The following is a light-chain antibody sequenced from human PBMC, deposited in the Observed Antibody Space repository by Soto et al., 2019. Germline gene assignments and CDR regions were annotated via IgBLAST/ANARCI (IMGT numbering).Light chain of an antibody. CDR1: QNVNSN. Sequence: EIVMTQSPATLSVSPGEGATLSWRASQNVNSNLGWYQQKPGQVPRLLISDASNRATGIPARFSGSGSGTDFTLTISSLEPEDFAVYYCQQRSNWPRTFGQGTKVDI. CDR3: QQRSNWPRT. V-gene: IGKV3-11*01. CDR2: DAS. J-gene: IGKJ1*01.